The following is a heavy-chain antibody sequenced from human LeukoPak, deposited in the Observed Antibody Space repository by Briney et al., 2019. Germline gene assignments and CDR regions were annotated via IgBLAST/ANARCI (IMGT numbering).Heavy chain of an antibody. V-gene: IGHV3-30*04. D-gene: IGHD3-16*01. J-gene: IGHJ4*02. CDR3: ARDPSNSAFKGMQGGDY. Sequence: GGSLRLSCAASGFTFSSYAMHWVRQAPGKGLEWVAVISYDGSNKYYADSVKGRFTISRDNSKNTLYLQMNSLRAEDTAVYYCARDPSNSAFKGMQGGDYWGQGTLVTVSS. CDR1: GFTFSSYA. CDR2: ISYDGSNK.